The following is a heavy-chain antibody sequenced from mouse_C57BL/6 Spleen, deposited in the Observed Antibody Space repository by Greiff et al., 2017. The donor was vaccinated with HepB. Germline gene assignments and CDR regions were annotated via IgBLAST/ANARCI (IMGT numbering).Heavy chain of an antibody. CDR1: GFTFSSYA. D-gene: IGHD6-2*01. J-gene: IGHJ2*01. Sequence: EVMLVESGGGLVKPGGSLKLSCAASGFTFSSYAMSWVRQTPEKRLEWVATISDGGSYTYYPDNVKGRFTISRDNAKNNLYLQMSHLKSEDTAMYYCARDQVSSYFDYWGQGTTLTVSS. CDR2: ISDGGSYT. V-gene: IGHV5-4*01. CDR3: ARDQVSSYFDY.